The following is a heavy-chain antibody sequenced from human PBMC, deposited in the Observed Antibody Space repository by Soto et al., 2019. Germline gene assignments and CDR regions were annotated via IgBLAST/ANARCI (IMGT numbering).Heavy chain of an antibody. CDR3: VRDSARIVVVPRVDGDNWLDT. Sequence: GSLRLSCAASGFTFSDYFMSWIRQAPGKGLEWVSFISGSSDNIKYADSVKGRFTISRDNAKNSLYLRMNSLRAEDTAVYYCVRDSARIVVVPRVDGDNWLDTWAQGTLVTVSS. CDR1: GFTFSDYF. V-gene: IGHV3-11*06. CDR2: ISGSSDNI. J-gene: IGHJ5*02. D-gene: IGHD2-2*01.